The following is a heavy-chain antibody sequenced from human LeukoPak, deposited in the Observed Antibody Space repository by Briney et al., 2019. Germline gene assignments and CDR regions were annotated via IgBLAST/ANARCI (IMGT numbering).Heavy chain of an antibody. V-gene: IGHV1-2*06. D-gene: IGHD1-26*01. CDR2: INPNSGGT. CDR3: ARDTYSGSYLT. Sequence: ASVKVTCKASGYTFTSYYMHWVRQAPGQGLEWMGRINPNSGGTNYAQKFQGRVTMTRDTSISTAYMELSRLRSDDTAVYYCARDTYSGSYLTWGQGTLVTVSS. J-gene: IGHJ5*02. CDR1: GYTFTSYY.